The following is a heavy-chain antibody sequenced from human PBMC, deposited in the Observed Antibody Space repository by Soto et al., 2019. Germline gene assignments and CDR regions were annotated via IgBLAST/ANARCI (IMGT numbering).Heavy chain of an antibody. V-gene: IGHV4-30-4*01. CDR1: GGSISSGDYY. J-gene: IGHJ4*02. CDR3: ARDQAAVAGFFDY. CDR2: IYYSGST. D-gene: IGHD6-19*01. Sequence: PSETLSLTCTVSGGSISSGDYYWSWIRQPPGKGLEWIGYIYYSGSTYYNPSLKSRVTISVDTSKNQFSLKLSSVTAADTAVYYCARDQAAVAGFFDYWGQGTLVTVSS.